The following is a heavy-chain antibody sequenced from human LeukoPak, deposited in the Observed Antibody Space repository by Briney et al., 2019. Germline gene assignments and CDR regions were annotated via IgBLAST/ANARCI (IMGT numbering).Heavy chain of an antibody. CDR3: ALELVVPAALERLNAFDI. CDR1: GGSISDSAYY. CDR2: IHSSGKT. Sequence: SETLSLTCTVSGGSISDSAYYWGWVRQPPGKGLEWIGSIHSSGKTYHNPSLKSRVTISIDTSKIQFSLNLTSVTAADTAVYYCALELVVPAALERLNAFDIWGHGTMVTVSS. J-gene: IGHJ3*02. D-gene: IGHD2-2*01. V-gene: IGHV4-39*07.